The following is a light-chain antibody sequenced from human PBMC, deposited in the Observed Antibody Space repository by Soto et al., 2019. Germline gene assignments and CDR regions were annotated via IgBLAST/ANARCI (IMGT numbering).Light chain of an antibody. CDR2: ASS. CDR1: QTISMY. Sequence: DIQMTQSPSSLSASVGDRVTITCRASQTISMYLNWYQQKPWKAPFLLMSASSRMQSGVPSRFSGSGSCTNFTLTICSLQPEDFAPYVCQQSYSSPALSFGGGTKVEIK. J-gene: IGKJ4*01. V-gene: IGKV1-39*01. CDR3: QQSYSSPALS.